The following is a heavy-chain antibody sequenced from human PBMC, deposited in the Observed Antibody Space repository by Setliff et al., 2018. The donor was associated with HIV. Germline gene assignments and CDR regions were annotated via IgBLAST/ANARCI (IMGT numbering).Heavy chain of an antibody. CDR3: ARGESAAAGTGVCDY. V-gene: IGHV1-69*05. Sequence: SVKVSCKASGYTFTTYDINWVRQAAGQGLEWMGGIMPIFGPANYAQKFQGRVTMTRDTSTSTVYMELSSLRSEDTAMYYCARGESAAAGTGVCDYWGQGTLVTVSS. CDR1: GYTFTTYD. D-gene: IGHD6-13*01. J-gene: IGHJ4*02. CDR2: IMPIFGPA.